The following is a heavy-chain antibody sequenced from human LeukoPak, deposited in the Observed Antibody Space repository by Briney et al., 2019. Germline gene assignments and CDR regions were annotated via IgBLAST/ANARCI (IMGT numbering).Heavy chain of an antibody. Sequence: PGGSLRLSCAASGFTFSRYWMTWVRQAPGKGLEWVANIKEDGSEKYYEDSVKGRFTISRDNAKSSLYLQMNSLRAEDTAVYYCGRVACPYSDACSYAYHFDYWGQGTLVSVSS. CDR2: IKEDGSEK. D-gene: IGHD3-16*01. CDR1: GFTFSRYW. CDR3: GRVACPYSDACSYAYHFDY. J-gene: IGHJ4*02. V-gene: IGHV3-7*01.